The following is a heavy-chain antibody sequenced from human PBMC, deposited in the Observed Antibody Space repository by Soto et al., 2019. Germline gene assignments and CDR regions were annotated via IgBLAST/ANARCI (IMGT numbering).Heavy chain of an antibody. V-gene: IGHV4-59*08. CDR1: GGSISSYY. CDR3: ARRVYYYYMDV. CDR2: IYYSGST. J-gene: IGHJ6*03. Sequence: TLSLTCTVSGGSISSYYWSWIRQPPGKGLEWIGYIYYSGSTNYNPSLKSRVTISVDTSKNQFSLKLSSVTATDTAVYYCARRVYYYYMDVWGKGTTVTVSS.